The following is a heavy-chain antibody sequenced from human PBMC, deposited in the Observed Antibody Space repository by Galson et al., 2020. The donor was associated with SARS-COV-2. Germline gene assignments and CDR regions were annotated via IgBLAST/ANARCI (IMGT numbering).Heavy chain of an antibody. J-gene: IGHJ3*02. D-gene: IGHD4-17*01. V-gene: IGHV4-30-2*01. CDR1: GSSLSSGSYS. Sequence: SETLSLTSAVPGSSLSSGSYSWNWIRQPPGKGLESIVYLSHSGGTYYNPSLKSRVTISGDRSKNQFSLRLSSVTAADTAVYYCARLHYGEYAPGAFDIWGPGTRVTVAS. CDR3: ARLHYGEYAPGAFDI. CDR2: LSHSGGT.